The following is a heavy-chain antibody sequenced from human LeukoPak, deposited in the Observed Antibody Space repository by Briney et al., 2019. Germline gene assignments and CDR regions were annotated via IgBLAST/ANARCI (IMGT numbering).Heavy chain of an antibody. D-gene: IGHD6-13*01. CDR2: IFPADSDT. CDR1: GYSFTTYW. J-gene: IGHJ4*02. Sequence: GESLKISCRASGYSFTTYWIGWVRQMPGKGLEWMGVIFPADSDTRYSPSFQGQVTISADKSISTAYLQWSSLKASDTAMYYCASVYSSTSWDYWGQGALVTVSS. V-gene: IGHV5-51*01. CDR3: ASVYSSTSWDY.